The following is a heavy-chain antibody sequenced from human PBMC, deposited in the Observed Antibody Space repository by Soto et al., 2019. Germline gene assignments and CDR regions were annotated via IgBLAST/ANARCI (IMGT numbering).Heavy chain of an antibody. D-gene: IGHD2-21*02. Sequence: SETLSLTCTVTGDPISSRSYYWGWIRQPPGKGLEWIGSIYYSGSTYNNPSLRSRVSMSIDTSKDQFSLKLKSVTAADTALYFCARQRTSVVTQVYFDVWGPGSLVTVSS. J-gene: IGHJ4*02. CDR3: ARQRTSVVTQVYFDV. V-gene: IGHV4-39*01. CDR2: IYYSGST. CDR1: GDPISSRSYY.